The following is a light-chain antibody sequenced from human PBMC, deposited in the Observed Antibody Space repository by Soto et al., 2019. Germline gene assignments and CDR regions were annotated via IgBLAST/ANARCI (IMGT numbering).Light chain of an antibody. J-gene: IGLJ2*01. V-gene: IGLV1-47*01. CDR2: RNN. CDR1: DSNIGTNS. Sequence: QSVLTQPPSASGTPGPRVTISCSGRDSNIGTNSVYWYQHLPGTAPKLLIYRNNQRPSGVPDRFSGSKSGTSASLAISGLRFEDAADYYCAAWDDSLSGHVVFGGGTKLTVL. CDR3: AAWDDSLSGHVV.